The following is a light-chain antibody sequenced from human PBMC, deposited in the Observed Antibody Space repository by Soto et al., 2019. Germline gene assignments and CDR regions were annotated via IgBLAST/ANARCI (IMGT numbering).Light chain of an antibody. V-gene: IGKV3-15*01. CDR1: HSVSSN. CDR3: HQYNIRSPLI. Sequence: FVFNQPPRTLSLSPGERATLSCRASHSVSSNLAWYQQKPGQAPRLLIYGASTRATGIPARFSGRGSGTEFTLTISSLQSVDFAVYYCHQYNIRSPLIFGGGTKVDIK. CDR2: GAS. J-gene: IGKJ4*01.